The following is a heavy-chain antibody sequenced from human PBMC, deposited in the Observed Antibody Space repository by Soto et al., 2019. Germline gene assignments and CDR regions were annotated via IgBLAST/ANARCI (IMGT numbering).Heavy chain of an antibody. CDR1: GYTFTGYY. Sequence: ASVKVSCKASGYTFTGYYMHWLRQAPGQGLEWMGWINPNSGGTNYAQKFQGRVTMTRDTSTSTAYMELSRLRSDDTAVYYCARVQQLVLESYFDYWGQGTLVTVSS. CDR3: ARVQQLVLESYFDY. V-gene: IGHV1-2*02. CDR2: INPNSGGT. D-gene: IGHD6-13*01. J-gene: IGHJ4*02.